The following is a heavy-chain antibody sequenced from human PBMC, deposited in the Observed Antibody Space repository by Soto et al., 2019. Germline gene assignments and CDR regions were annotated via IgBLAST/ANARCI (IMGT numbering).Heavy chain of an antibody. Sequence: QVQLQESGPGLVKPSQTLSITCTVSGGSFNSDGYYWSWIRQHPEKGLEWIGNTYSSGTTYYNPSLRSRISISMATSRNQFSLELTSVTAADTAVYFCAIGSRYTALVLPRFDFWGQGTLVTVSS. CDR1: GGSFNSDGYY. J-gene: IGHJ4*02. D-gene: IGHD5-18*01. V-gene: IGHV4-31*03. CDR3: AIGSRYTALVLPRFDF. CDR2: TYSSGTT.